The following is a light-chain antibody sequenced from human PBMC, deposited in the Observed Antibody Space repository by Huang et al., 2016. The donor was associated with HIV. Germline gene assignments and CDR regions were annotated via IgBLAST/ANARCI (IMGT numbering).Light chain of an antibody. J-gene: IGKJ4*01. Sequence: IQLTLSPSSLSASVGDRVTIPVRDNEANGTYLAWYQQKPGKAPELLLNSSSTLRSGVPARFSGGGSGTDFTLTITSLQPEDFASYSCQHLYTFGGGTKVEIK. CDR1: EANGTY. CDR2: SSS. CDR3: QHLYT. V-gene: IGKV1-9*01.